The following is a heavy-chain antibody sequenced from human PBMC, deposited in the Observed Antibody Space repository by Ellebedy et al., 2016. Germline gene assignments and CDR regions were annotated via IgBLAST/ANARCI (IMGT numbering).Heavy chain of an antibody. CDR1: GFSFDTYG. Sequence: GGSLRLXXAASGFSFDTYGIHWVRQAPGKGLEWVGVISSDGSNEVYGDSVKGRFTVSRDNAKNSLFLLMSSLSADDTAIYYCARDAYNWPDSWGQGTLVTVSS. V-gene: IGHV3-30*03. CDR3: ARDAYNWPDS. CDR2: ISSDGSNE. J-gene: IGHJ5*02. D-gene: IGHD5-24*01.